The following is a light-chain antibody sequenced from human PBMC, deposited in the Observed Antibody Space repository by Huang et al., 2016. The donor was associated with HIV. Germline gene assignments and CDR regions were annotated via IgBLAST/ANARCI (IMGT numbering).Light chain of an antibody. Sequence: DIWMTQFPDSLAVSLGASATINCRSSQSVLYNSNNKNFLAWYQQKPGQPPKILVYWASTRESGVPDRFTGSGAGTDVTLTISSLQAEDVAVYYCQQYYSTPLTFGGGTKVEIK. CDR2: WAS. CDR1: QSVLYNSNNKNF. V-gene: IGKV4-1*01. J-gene: IGKJ4*01. CDR3: QQYYSTPLT.